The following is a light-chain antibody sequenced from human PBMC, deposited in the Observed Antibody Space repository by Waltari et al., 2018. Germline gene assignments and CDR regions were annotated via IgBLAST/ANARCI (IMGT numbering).Light chain of an antibody. CDR2: DAS. J-gene: IGKJ1*01. CDR3: QQRSKWPWA. Sequence: EIVLTQSPATLSLSPGERANLSCRASQSVSSSLAWYQHKPGQAPRLLIYDASISVTGIPARFSGSGSGTDFTLTISSLEPEDFAVYYCQQRSKWPWAFGQGTKVEIK. CDR1: QSVSSS. V-gene: IGKV3-11*01.